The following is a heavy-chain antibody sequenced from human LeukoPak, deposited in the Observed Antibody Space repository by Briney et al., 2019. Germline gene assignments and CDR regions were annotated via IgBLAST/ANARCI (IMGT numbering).Heavy chain of an antibody. CDR1: GFTLSSYE. Sequence: PGGSLRLSCAASGFTLSSYEMNWVRQAPGKGLEWVSYISSSGSTIYYADSVKGRFTISRDNAKNSLYLQMNSLRAEDTAVYYCARDGGIAVAAYYYYYGMDVWGQGTTVTVSS. V-gene: IGHV3-48*03. CDR2: ISSSGSTI. J-gene: IGHJ6*02. CDR3: ARDGGIAVAAYYYYYGMDV. D-gene: IGHD6-19*01.